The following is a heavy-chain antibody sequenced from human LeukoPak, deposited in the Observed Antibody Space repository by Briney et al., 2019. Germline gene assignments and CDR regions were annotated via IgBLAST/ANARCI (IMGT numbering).Heavy chain of an antibody. Sequence: ASVKVSCKASGGTFSSYTISWVRQAPGQGLELMGRIIPILGIANYAQKFQGRVTITADKSTSTAYMELSSLRSEDTAVYYCATCPGGDYDSSGYYVDWFDPWGQGTLVTVSS. CDR1: GGTFSSYT. CDR3: ATCPGGDYDSSGYYVDWFDP. J-gene: IGHJ5*02. D-gene: IGHD3-22*01. CDR2: IIPILGIA. V-gene: IGHV1-69*02.